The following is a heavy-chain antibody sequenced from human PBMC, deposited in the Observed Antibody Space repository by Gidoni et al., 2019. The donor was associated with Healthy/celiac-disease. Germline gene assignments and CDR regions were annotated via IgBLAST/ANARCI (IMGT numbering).Heavy chain of an antibody. CDR3: ARQHSSGPRGWFDP. J-gene: IGHJ5*02. V-gene: IGHV4-39*01. Sequence: QLQLQESGPGLVKPSETLSLTCTVSGGSISSSSYYWGWIRQPPGKGLEWIGSIYYSGSTYYNPSLKSRVTISVDTSKNQFSLKLSSVTAADTAVYYCARQHSSGPRGWFDPWGQGTLVTVSS. CDR2: IYYSGST. D-gene: IGHD6-19*01. CDR1: GGSISSSSYY.